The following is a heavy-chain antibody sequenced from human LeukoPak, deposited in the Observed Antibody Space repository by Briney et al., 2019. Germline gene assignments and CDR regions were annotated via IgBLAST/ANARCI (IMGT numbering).Heavy chain of an antibody. J-gene: IGHJ5*02. CDR2: ISYDGSNK. CDR1: GFTFSSYA. V-gene: IGHV3-30*04. Sequence: PGRSLRLSCAASGFTFSSYAMHWVRQAPGKGLEWVAVISYDGSNKYYADSVKGRFTISRDNSKNTLYLQMNSLRAEDTAVYYCARDIGIFGVVINPHFDPWGQGTLVTVSS. CDR3: ARDIGIFGVVINPHFDP. D-gene: IGHD3-3*02.